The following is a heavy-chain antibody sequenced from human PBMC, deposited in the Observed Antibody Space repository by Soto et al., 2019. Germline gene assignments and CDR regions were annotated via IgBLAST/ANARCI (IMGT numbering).Heavy chain of an antibody. D-gene: IGHD2-2*01. Sequence: ASVKVSCKASGYTFTSYAMHWVRQAPGQRLEWMGWINAGSGNTKYSQQFQGRVTITRDTSASTAYMELSSLRSEDTAVYYCARARSTSSPSINDSGQGIRVTVSS. CDR3: ARARSTSSPSIND. J-gene: IGHJ4*02. CDR2: INAGSGNT. CDR1: GYTFTSYA. V-gene: IGHV1-3*01.